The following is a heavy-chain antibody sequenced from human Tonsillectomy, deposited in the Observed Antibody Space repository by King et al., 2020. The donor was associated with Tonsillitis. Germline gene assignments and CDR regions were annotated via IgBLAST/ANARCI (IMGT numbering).Heavy chain of an antibody. CDR1: GFPFSSYN. Sequence: VQLVESGGGLVKPGGSLRLSCAASGFPFSSYNMNWVRQAPGKGLEWVSSISSGSTYIYYADSVKGRFTISRDNAKNSLYLQMHSLRTEDTAVYYCARVLNSDCSGGSCYSYWFFALWGRGTLVTVSS. D-gene: IGHD2-15*01. CDR2: ISSGSTYI. CDR3: ARVLNSDCSGGSCYSYWFFAL. V-gene: IGHV3-21*01. J-gene: IGHJ2*01.